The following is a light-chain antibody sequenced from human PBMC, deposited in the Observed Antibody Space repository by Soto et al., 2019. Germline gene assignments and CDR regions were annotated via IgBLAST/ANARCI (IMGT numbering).Light chain of an antibody. CDR1: SSNIESNT. CDR2: TND. CDR3: LAWDDSLNGNL. J-gene: IGLJ1*01. V-gene: IGLV1-44*01. Sequence: SVLTQPPSASGTPGQRVTISCSGSSSNIESNTVYWYQQLPGMAPRLLIHTNDRRPSGVPDRFSGSKSGTSASLGISGLQSEDEADYYCLAWDDSLNGNLFGTGTKVTVL.